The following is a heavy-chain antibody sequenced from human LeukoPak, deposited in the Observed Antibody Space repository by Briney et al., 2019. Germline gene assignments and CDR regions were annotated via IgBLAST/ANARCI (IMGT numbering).Heavy chain of an antibody. V-gene: IGHV3-30*02. Sequence: PGGSLSLSCAASGFIFRSYGMHWVRQAPGKGLEGVAFIRYDGSNKFCGDRVEGRFTSSRDNSKNTLYLQMNSLRAEDTAVYYCAKDSWGAYYYDSSGYYYGYYFDYWGQGTLVTDSS. J-gene: IGHJ4*02. CDR1: GFIFRSYG. CDR3: AKDSWGAYYYDSSGYYYGYYFDY. D-gene: IGHD3-22*01. CDR2: IRYDGSNK.